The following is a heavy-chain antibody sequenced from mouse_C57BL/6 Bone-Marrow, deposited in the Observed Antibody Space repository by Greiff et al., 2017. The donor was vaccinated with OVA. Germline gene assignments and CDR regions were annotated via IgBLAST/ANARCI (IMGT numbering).Heavy chain of an antibody. J-gene: IGHJ3*01. CDR1: GYTFTDYY. CDR3: ARSDSNYPAWFAY. Sequence: VHLVESGAELVKPGASVKISCKASGYTFTDYYINWVKQRPGQGLEWIGKIGPGSGSTYYNEKFKGKATLTVDKPSSTAYMQLSSLTSEDSAVYYCARSDSNYPAWFAYWGQGTLVTVSA. D-gene: IGHD2-5*01. CDR2: IGPGSGST. V-gene: IGHV1-77*01.